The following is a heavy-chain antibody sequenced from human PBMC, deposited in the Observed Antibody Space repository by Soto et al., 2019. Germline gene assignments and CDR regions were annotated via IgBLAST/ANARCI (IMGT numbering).Heavy chain of an antibody. CDR2: VSYDGSKK. Sequence: HVQLVESGGGVVQPGTSLRLTCAGSGFTFSRNGMHWVRQAPGKGLEWVALVSYDGSKKYYVDSVKGRFTISRDNSENTLYLQMNSLRAEGTAVYYCARWVGGSLSDNIGKYDSWGQGTLVTVSS. D-gene: IGHD2-15*01. J-gene: IGHJ5*01. CDR3: ARWVGGSLSDNIGKYDS. CDR1: GFTFSRNG. V-gene: IGHV3-30*03.